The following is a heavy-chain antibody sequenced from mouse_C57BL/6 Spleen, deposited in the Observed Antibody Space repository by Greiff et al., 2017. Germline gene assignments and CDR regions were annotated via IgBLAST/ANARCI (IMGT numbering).Heavy chain of an antibody. CDR3: ARWLLHYAMDY. Sequence: VQLQQPGAELVKPGASVKMSCKASGYTFTSYWITWLKQRPGQGLEWIGDIYPGSGSTNYNEKFKSKATLTVDTSSSTAYMQLSSLTSEDSAVYYCARWLLHYAMDYWGQGTSVTVSS. J-gene: IGHJ4*01. V-gene: IGHV1-55*01. CDR1: GYTFTSYW. D-gene: IGHD2-3*01. CDR2: IYPGSGST.